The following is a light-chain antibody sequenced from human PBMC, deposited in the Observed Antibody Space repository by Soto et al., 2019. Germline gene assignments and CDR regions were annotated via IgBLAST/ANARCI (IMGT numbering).Light chain of an antibody. CDR1: QGMSSY. CDR2: AAS. V-gene: IGKV1-9*01. Sequence: IQLTQSPSSLSASVGDRVTITCRASQGMSSYLAWYQQKPGKAPKLLIYAASTLQSGVPSRFSGSGSGTDFTLTISSLPPEDFATYYCQQLNSYPLTFGGGTKVEIK. J-gene: IGKJ4*01. CDR3: QQLNSYPLT.